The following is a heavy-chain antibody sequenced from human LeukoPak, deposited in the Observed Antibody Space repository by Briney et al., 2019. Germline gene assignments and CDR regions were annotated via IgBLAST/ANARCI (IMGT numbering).Heavy chain of an antibody. CDR1: GFTFSSYA. CDR2: ISGSGAST. V-gene: IGHV3-23*01. D-gene: IGHD3-22*01. Sequence: TGGSLRLSCAASGFTFSSYAMSWVRQAPGKGLEGVSAISGSGASTYYADSVKGRFTISRDNSKNTLYLQMNSLRAEDTAVYYCAKDPAGYYDSSGYYYMYYFDYWGQGTLVAVSS. J-gene: IGHJ4*02. CDR3: AKDPAGYYDSSGYYYMYYFDY.